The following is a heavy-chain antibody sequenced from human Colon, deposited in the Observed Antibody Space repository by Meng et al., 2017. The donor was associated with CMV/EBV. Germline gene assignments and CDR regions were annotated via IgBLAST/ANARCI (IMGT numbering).Heavy chain of an antibody. CDR2: IYYSGST. J-gene: IGHJ4*02. CDR1: GFTFSSFA. V-gene: IGHV4-39*07. D-gene: IGHD1-26*01. Sequence: SQTLSLTCAASGFTFSSFAMTWVRQPPGKGLEWIGSIYYSGSTYYNPSLTSRVTISVDTSQNQFSLKLSSVTAADTAVYYCARESGSYFDYWGQGTLVTVSS. CDR3: ARESGSYFDY.